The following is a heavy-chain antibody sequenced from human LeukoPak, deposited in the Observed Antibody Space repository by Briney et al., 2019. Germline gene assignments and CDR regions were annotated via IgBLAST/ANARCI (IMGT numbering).Heavy chain of an antibody. Sequence: GGSLRLSCAASGFTFSRYWMHWVRHAPGKGLVWVSRIKSHGSSTSYADSVKGRFTMSRDNAKNTLYLQMNSLRAEDTAVYYCARDFDYGDYEGYGMDVWGQGTTVTVSS. J-gene: IGHJ6*02. CDR2: IKSHGSST. V-gene: IGHV3-74*01. D-gene: IGHD4-17*01. CDR1: GFTFSRYW. CDR3: ARDFDYGDYEGYGMDV.